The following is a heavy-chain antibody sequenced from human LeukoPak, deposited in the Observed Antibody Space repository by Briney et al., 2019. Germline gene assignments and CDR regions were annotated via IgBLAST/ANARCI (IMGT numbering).Heavy chain of an antibody. Sequence: GGSLRLSCAASGFTFSSYAMSWVRQAPGKGLEWVSCISSSASYIYYADSVKGRFTISRDNAKNSLYLQMNSLRAEDTAVYYCARRIVTNNYYYGMDVWGQGTTVTVSS. J-gene: IGHJ6*02. CDR1: GFTFSSYA. CDR3: ARRIVTNNYYYGMDV. CDR2: ISSSASYI. D-gene: IGHD4-11*01. V-gene: IGHV3-21*06.